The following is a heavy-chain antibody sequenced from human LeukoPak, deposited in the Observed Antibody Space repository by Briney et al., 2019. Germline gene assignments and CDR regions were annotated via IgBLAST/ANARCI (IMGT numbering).Heavy chain of an antibody. D-gene: IGHD3-9*01. Sequence: PGGSLRLSCAASGFNFKNYWMHWVRQAPGKGLEWVSRIINDGSSTTYADSVKGRFTISRDNAKDTLYLQMNSLRPEDTAVYYCAKGLTNLGDDWGQGTLVTVSS. V-gene: IGHV3-74*01. J-gene: IGHJ4*02. CDR2: IINDGSST. CDR3: AKGLTNLGDD. CDR1: GFNFKNYW.